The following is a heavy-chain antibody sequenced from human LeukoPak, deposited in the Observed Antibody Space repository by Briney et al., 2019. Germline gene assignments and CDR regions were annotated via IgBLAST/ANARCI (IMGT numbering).Heavy chain of an antibody. CDR3: ARIEAWYNWNDLSFGWFDP. CDR1: GVSISSSVYF. V-gene: IGHV4-39*07. J-gene: IGHJ5*02. CDR2: ISHSGSS. Sequence: SETLSLTCTVSGVSISSSVYFWGWIRQPPGKGLEWSGSISHSGSSYYNPSLKSRVTMSVDTSKNQFSLKLTSVTAADTAVYYCARIEAWYNWNDLSFGWFDPWGQGTLVTVSS. D-gene: IGHD1-20*01.